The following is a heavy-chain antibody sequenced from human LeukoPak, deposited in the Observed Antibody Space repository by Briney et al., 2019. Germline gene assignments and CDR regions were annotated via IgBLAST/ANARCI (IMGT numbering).Heavy chain of an antibody. D-gene: IGHD1-26*01. V-gene: IGHV5-51*04. CDR2: IYPGDSDT. CDR3: ARTLVGANRFDP. Sequence: GASLQISCQGSGYIFTSYWIGWVRQLPGKGLEWMGIIYPGDSDTRYSPSFQGQVTISADKPISTAYLQWSSLKASDTAMYYCARTLVGANRFDPWGQGTLVTVSS. J-gene: IGHJ5*02. CDR1: GYIFTSYW.